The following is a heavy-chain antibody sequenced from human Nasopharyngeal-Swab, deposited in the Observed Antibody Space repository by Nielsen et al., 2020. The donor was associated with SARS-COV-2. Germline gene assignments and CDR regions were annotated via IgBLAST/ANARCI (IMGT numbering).Heavy chain of an antibody. D-gene: IGHD4-17*01. V-gene: IGHV4-59*12. CDR3: TRGSLRTAPDC. CDR1: GASISSDY. Sequence: SQTLSITCAVSGASISSDYWGWIRQPPGKGLEWIGCVSYSGRTDYNPSLKSRVTISIDTSKKHFSLVLSSLTAADTALYYCTRGSLRTAPDCWGQGTLVTVSS. J-gene: IGHJ4*02. CDR2: VSYSGRT.